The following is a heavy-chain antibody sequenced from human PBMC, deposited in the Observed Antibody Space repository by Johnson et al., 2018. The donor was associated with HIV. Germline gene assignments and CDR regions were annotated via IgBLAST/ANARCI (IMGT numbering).Heavy chain of an antibody. CDR3: AREDQDAFDI. V-gene: IGHV3-66*01. CDR2: VFSGDNT. CDR1: GFTVSNNY. Sequence: EMQLVESGGGLVQPGGSLRLSCAASGFTVSNNYMSWVRQAPGKGLEWVSIVFSGDNTYYADSVKGRFTISRDNSKNTLYLQMNSLRAEDTAVYYCAREDQDAFDIWGQGTMVTVSS. J-gene: IGHJ3*02.